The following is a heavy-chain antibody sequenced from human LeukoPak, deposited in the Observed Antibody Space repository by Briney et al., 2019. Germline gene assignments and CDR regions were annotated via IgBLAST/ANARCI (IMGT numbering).Heavy chain of an antibody. Sequence: GGSLRLSCAASGFTFSDYYMSWIRQAPGGGLEWVSYISTSGSTIYYADSVKGRFTISRDNAKNSLYLQMNSLRAEDTAVYYCAKEGSDCTNGICRYFDSWGQGTLVTVSS. CDR3: AKEGSDCTNGICRYFDS. D-gene: IGHD2-8*01. CDR2: ISTSGSTI. V-gene: IGHV3-11*01. J-gene: IGHJ4*02. CDR1: GFTFSDYY.